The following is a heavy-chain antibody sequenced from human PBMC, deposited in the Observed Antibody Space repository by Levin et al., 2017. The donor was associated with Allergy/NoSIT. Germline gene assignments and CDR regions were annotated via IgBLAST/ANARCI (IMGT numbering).Heavy chain of an antibody. Sequence: KSSETLSLTCTVSGGPISSGGYSWNWIRQHPGKGLEWIGYIHYNGNTFYNPSLKSRLTVSVDTSKNQFSLRLSSVTAADTAVYYCARDSIGKQRAFDDWGQGTLVTVSS. CDR2: IHYNGNT. J-gene: IGHJ4*02. CDR1: GGPISSGGYS. V-gene: IGHV4-31*03. D-gene: IGHD6-25*01. CDR3: ARDSIGKQRAFDD.